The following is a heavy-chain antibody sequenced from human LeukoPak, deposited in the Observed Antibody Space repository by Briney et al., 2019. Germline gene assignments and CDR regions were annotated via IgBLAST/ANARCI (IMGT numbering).Heavy chain of an antibody. CDR1: GGSISSYY. CDR3: ARVTAVYYGMDV. J-gene: IGHJ6*02. CDR2: IYYSGST. D-gene: IGHD6-19*01. V-gene: IGHV4-59*01. Sequence: SETLSLTCTVSGGSISSYYWSWIRQPPGKGLEWIGYIYYSGSTNYSPSLKSRVTISVDTSKNQFSLKLSSVTAADTAVYYCARVTAVYYGMDVWGQGTTVTVSS.